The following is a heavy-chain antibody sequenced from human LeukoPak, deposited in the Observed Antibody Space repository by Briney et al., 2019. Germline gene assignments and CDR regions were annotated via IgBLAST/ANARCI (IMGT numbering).Heavy chain of an antibody. D-gene: IGHD3-9*01. CDR3: ARPDILTGSYFDY. J-gene: IGHJ4*02. Sequence: PGGSLRLSCAASGFTFSSYGMHWVRQAPGKGLEWVAFIRYDGSNKYYADSVKGRFTISRVNSKNTLYLQMNSLRAEGTAVYYCARPDILTGSYFDYWGQGTLVTVSS. CDR2: IRYDGSNK. CDR1: GFTFSSYG. V-gene: IGHV3-30*02.